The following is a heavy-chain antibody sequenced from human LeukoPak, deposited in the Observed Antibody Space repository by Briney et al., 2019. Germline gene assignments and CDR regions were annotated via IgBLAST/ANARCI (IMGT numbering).Heavy chain of an antibody. J-gene: IGHJ6*02. D-gene: IGHD5-18*01. CDR2: MNPNSGNT. Sequence: ASVKVSCTASGYTFTSYDINWVRQATGQGLEWMGWMNPNSGNTGYAQKFQGRVTMTRNTSISTAYMELSSLRSEDTAVYYCAREGGYSYGYYYYGMDVWGQGTTVTVSS. CDR1: GYTFTSYD. CDR3: AREGGYSYGYYYYGMDV. V-gene: IGHV1-8*01.